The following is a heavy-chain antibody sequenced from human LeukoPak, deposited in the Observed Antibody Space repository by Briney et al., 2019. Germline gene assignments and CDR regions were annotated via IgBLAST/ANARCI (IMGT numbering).Heavy chain of an antibody. CDR3: AKLQGAASTLSPCDY. J-gene: IGHJ4*02. V-gene: IGHV3-23*01. D-gene: IGHD6-13*01. Sequence: PGGSLRLSCVASGFTFSTYAMSWVRQAPGKGLEWVSVISGSAGTTNYADSVKGRFTISRDNSKNTLYLQMSSLRAEDTAVFYCAKLQGAASTLSPCDYWGQGTLVTVSS. CDR2: ISGSAGTT. CDR1: GFTFSTYA.